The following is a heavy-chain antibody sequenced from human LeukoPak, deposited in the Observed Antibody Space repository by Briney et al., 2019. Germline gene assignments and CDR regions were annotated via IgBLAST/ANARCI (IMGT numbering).Heavy chain of an antibody. J-gene: IGHJ4*02. D-gene: IGHD5-18*01. CDR2: IYSGGST. V-gene: IGHV3-53*01. CDR1: GFTVSSKY. CDR3: IYGYTLDF. Sequence: GSLRLSCAASGFTVSSKYMDWVRQAPGKGLEWVSVIYSGGSTKYADSVKGRFTISRDNSKNTLYLQMNSLRADDTAVYYCIYGYTLDFWGQGTLVTVSS.